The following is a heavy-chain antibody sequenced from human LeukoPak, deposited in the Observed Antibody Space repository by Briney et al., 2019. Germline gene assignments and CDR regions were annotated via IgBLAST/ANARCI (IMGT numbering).Heavy chain of an antibody. CDR1: GFTFSSYS. D-gene: IGHD4-17*01. CDR3: ASLYGHGIFDY. CDR2: ISSSSSYI. Sequence: GGSLRLSCAASGFTFSSYSMNWVRQAPGKGLEWVSSISSSSSYIYYADSVKGRFTISRDIAKNSLYLQMNSLRAEDTAVYYCASLYGHGIFDYWGQGTLVTVSS. J-gene: IGHJ4*02. V-gene: IGHV3-21*01.